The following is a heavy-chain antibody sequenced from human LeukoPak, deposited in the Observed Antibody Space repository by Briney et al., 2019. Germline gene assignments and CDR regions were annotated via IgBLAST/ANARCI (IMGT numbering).Heavy chain of an antibody. CDR3: ARSYYYDSNPPKAFDI. CDR2: INPNSGGT. V-gene: IGHV1-2*02. CDR1: GYTFTGYY. J-gene: IGHJ3*02. Sequence: ASVKVSCKASGYTFTGYYMHWVRQAPGQGLEWMGWINPNSGGTNYAQKFQGRVTMTRDTSISTAYMELSRLRSDDTAVYYCARSYYYDSNPPKAFDIWGQGTMVTVSS. D-gene: IGHD3-22*01.